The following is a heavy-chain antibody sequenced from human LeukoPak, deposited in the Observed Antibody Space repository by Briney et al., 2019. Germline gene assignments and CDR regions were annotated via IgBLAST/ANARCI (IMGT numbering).Heavy chain of an antibody. J-gene: IGHJ5*02. CDR3: AKDGNIVVVPAARYNWFDP. Sequence: GSLRLSCAASGFTFSSYAMSWVRRAPGKGLEWVSAISGSGGSTYYADSVKGRFTISRDNSKNTLYLQMNSLRAEDTAAYYCAKDGNIVVVPAARYNWFDPWGQGTLVTVSP. V-gene: IGHV3-23*01. CDR2: ISGSGGST. D-gene: IGHD2-2*01. CDR1: GFTFSSYA.